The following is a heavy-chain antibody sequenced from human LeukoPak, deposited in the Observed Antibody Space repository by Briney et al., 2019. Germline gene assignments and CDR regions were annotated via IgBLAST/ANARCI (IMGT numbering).Heavy chain of an antibody. Sequence: GESLKISCKASGYRFTTDYIGWVRQMPGKGLEWMGIIYPGDSDTRYSPSFQGQVTISADKSISTAYLQWSSLKASDTAMYYCARHNGYSSSWGFDYWGQGTLVTVSS. CDR3: ARHNGYSSSWGFDY. D-gene: IGHD6-13*01. CDR2: IYPGDSDT. CDR1: GYRFTTDY. J-gene: IGHJ4*02. V-gene: IGHV5-51*01.